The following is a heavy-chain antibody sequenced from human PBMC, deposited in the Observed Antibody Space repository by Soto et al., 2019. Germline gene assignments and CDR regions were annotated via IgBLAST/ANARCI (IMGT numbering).Heavy chain of an antibody. D-gene: IGHD3-10*01. Sequence: GASVKVSCKASGYTFTSYDINWVRQATGQGLEWMGWMNPNSGNTGYAQKFQGRVTMTRNTSISTAYMELSSLRSEDTAVYYCARGLFEKGSLWVGELLPPDWFDPWGQGTLVTVSS. V-gene: IGHV1-8*01. J-gene: IGHJ5*02. CDR1: GYTFTSYD. CDR3: ARGLFEKGSLWVGELLPPDWFDP. CDR2: MNPNSGNT.